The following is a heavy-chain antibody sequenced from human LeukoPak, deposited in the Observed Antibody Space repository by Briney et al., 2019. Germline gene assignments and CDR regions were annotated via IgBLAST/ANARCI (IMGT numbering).Heavy chain of an antibody. CDR2: INSDGSTI. V-gene: IGHV3-74*01. CDR1: GFTFSSYW. D-gene: IGHD3-22*01. J-gene: IGHJ4*02. CDR3: ARGGPDSSDYSSLFDY. Sequence: GGSLRLSCSASGFTFSSYWMHWVRQAPGKGLVWVSRINSDGSTITYGDSVKGRFTISRDNAKNTLYLQMNSLRAEDTAVYYCARGGPDSSDYSSLFDYWGRGILVTVSS.